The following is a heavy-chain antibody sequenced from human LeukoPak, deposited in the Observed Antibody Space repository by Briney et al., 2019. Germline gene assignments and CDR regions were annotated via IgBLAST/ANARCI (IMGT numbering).Heavy chain of an antibody. J-gene: IGHJ3*02. D-gene: IGHD4-23*01. Sequence: GRSLRLSCAASGFTFDDYAMHWVRHAPGKGLEWVSGISWNSGSIGYADSVKGRFTISRDNAKNSLYLQMNSLRAEDTALYYCAKDIGYGGNSDAFDIWGQGTMVTVSS. CDR1: GFTFDDYA. CDR2: ISWNSGSI. CDR3: AKDIGYGGNSDAFDI. V-gene: IGHV3-9*01.